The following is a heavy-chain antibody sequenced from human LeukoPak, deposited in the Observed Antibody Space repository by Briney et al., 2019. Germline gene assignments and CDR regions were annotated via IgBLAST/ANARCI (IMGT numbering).Heavy chain of an antibody. CDR1: GGSISSHY. CDR3: ARAPVVRGVFGWFDF. Sequence: SETLSLICSVSGGSISSHYWIWFRQPPGKGLEWIGHRHDSGSSNYNPSLKSRVTISIDTSKNQFSLKLNSVTAADTADYYCARAPVVRGVFGWFDFWGQGVLVTVSS. J-gene: IGHJ5*01. V-gene: IGHV4-59*11. CDR2: RHDSGSS. D-gene: IGHD3-10*01.